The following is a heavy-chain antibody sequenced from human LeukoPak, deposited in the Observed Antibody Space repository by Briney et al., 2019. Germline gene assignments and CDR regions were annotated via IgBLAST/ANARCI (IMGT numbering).Heavy chain of an antibody. J-gene: IGHJ4*02. V-gene: IGHV1-46*01. CDR3: ASEDNWNDEGDNY. CDR1: GYTFTSYY. CDR2: INPSGGST. D-gene: IGHD1-1*01. Sequence: ASVKVSCKASGYTFTSYYMHWVRQAPGQGLEWMGIINPSGGSTSYAQKFQGRVTMTEDTSTDTAYMELSSLRSEDTAVYYCASEDNWNDEGDNYWGQGTLVTVSS.